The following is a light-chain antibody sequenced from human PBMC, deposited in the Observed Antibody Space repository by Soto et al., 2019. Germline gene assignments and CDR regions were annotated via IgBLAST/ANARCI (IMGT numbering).Light chain of an antibody. CDR3: QRYHSALLT. J-gene: IGKJ3*01. CDR1: QDIRNY. V-gene: IGKV1-27*01. CDR2: AAS. Sequence: DIQMTQSPSSLSASVGDRVTMTCRASQDIRNYVAWYQQKPGEVPKLLIYAASTLQSGVPARFSGGGFGTDSTLTISSLRPEDVATYYCQRYHSALLTFGPGTKVDLK.